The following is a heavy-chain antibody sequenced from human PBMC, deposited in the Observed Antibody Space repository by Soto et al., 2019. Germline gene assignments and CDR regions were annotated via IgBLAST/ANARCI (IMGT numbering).Heavy chain of an antibody. CDR3: ARGYCSGGSCYSVEYFQH. Sequence: EVQLVESGGGLVQPGGSLRLSCAASGFTFSSYAMHWVRQAPGKGLEYVSAISSNGGSTYYANSVKGRFTISRDNSKNTLYLQMGSLRAEDMAVYYCARGYCSGGSCYSVEYFQHWGQGTLVTVS. CDR1: GFTFSSYA. D-gene: IGHD2-15*01. V-gene: IGHV3-64*01. J-gene: IGHJ1*01. CDR2: ISSNGGST.